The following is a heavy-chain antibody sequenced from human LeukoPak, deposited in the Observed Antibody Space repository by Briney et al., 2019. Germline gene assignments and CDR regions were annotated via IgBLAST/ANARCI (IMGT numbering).Heavy chain of an antibody. CDR3: ARTSRTAVAGTGRGYNWFDP. V-gene: IGHV4-39*07. CDR2: IYHTGST. Sequence: SETLSLTCSVSGDSISSSSYYWGWIRQPPGKGPEWVASIYHTGSTYYNPSLRSRVTMSVDTSKNQFSLNLTSVTAADTAVYYCARTSRTAVAGTGRGYNWFDPWGQGILVTVSS. J-gene: IGHJ5*02. D-gene: IGHD6-19*01. CDR1: GDSISSSSYY.